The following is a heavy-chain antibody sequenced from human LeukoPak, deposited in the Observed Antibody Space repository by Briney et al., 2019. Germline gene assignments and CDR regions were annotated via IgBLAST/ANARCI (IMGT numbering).Heavy chain of an antibody. J-gene: IGHJ4*02. CDR1: GFTFSSYA. CDR2: ISYDGSNK. D-gene: IGHD6-13*01. Sequence: GRSLRLSCAASGFTFSSYAMHWVRQAPGKGLEWVAAISYDGSNKYYADSVKGRFTISRDNSKNTLYLQMNSLRAEDTAVYYCAKDLGQQLEIDYWGQGTLVTVSS. V-gene: IGHV3-30-3*01. CDR3: AKDLGQQLEIDY.